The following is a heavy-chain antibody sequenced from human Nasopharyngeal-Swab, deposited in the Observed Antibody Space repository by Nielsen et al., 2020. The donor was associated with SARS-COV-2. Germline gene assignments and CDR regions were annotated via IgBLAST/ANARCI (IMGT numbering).Heavy chain of an antibody. Sequence: ASVKVSCKASGYTFTSYGISRVRQAPGQGLEWMGWISAYNGNTNYAQKLQGRVTMTTDTSTSTAYMELRSLRSDDTAVYYCARDSGKMEWPLGDYWGQGTLVTVSS. V-gene: IGHV1-18*01. D-gene: IGHD3-3*01. J-gene: IGHJ4*02. CDR2: ISAYNGNT. CDR1: GYTFTSYG. CDR3: ARDSGKMEWPLGDY.